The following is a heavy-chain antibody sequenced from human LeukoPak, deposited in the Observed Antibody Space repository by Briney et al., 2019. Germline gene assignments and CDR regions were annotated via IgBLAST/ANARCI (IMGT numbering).Heavy chain of an antibody. CDR3: ARDRCSSTSCYKGSIWFDP. CDR1: GRSFSGYY. J-gene: IGHJ5*02. V-gene: IGHV4-59*01. CDR2: IYYSGST. Sequence: SETLSLTCAVYGRSFSGYYWSLIRQPPGKGLEWIGYIYYSGSTNYNPSLKSRVTISVDTSKNQLSLKLSSVTAADTAVYYCARDRCSSTSCYKGSIWFDPWGQGTLVTVSS. D-gene: IGHD2-2*02.